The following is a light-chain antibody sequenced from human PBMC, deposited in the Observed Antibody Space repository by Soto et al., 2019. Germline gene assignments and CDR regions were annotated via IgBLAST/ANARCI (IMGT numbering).Light chain of an antibody. J-gene: IGLJ2*01. CDR3: SSYTSTGTLVV. CDR2: EVN. Sequence: QSALTQPASVSGSPGQSITISCTGTSSDVGGYNFVSWYQQHPGKAPKLMIYEVNNRPSGVPNRFSGSKSGNTASLTISGLQAEDEADYYCSSYTSTGTLVVFGGGTKVTVL. CDR1: SSDVGGYNF. V-gene: IGLV2-14*01.